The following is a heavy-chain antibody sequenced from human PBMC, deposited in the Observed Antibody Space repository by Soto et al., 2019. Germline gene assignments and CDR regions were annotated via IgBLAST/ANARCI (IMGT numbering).Heavy chain of an antibody. D-gene: IGHD6-19*01. CDR2: ISASGGST. CDR1: GLAFSSYT. Sequence: PGGSLRLSCAASGLAFSSYTMSWVRQTPGKGLEWVSSISASGGSTYYGDSLKGRFTISRDNSKNTLNLHIKSLGVEDSAVYYCAKDRGGFARGWEYYDFWGQGTQVTVSS. J-gene: IGHJ4*02. V-gene: IGHV3-23*01. CDR3: AKDRGGFARGWEYYDF.